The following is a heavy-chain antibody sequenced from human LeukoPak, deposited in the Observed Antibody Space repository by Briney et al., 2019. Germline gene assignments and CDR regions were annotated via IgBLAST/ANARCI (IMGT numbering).Heavy chain of an antibody. D-gene: IGHD1-1*01. J-gene: IGHJ4*02. Sequence: PGGSLRLSCAASGFTFSNYAMSWVRQAPGKGLEWISGISSSGGTTYYADSVKGRFTISRDNSKNTLYLQMNSLRAEDTAVYYCARDSIRMRRLPHNNLDYWGQGTLVTVSS. CDR1: GFTFSNYA. CDR3: ARDSIRMRRLPHNNLDY. V-gene: IGHV3-23*01. CDR2: ISSSGGTT.